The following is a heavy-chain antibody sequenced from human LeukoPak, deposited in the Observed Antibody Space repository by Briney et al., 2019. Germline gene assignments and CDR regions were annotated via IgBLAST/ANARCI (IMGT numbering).Heavy chain of an antibody. D-gene: IGHD1-7*01. Sequence: ASVKVSCKASGGTFSSYAISWVRQAPGQGLEWMGRIIPILGIANYAQKFQGRVTITADKSTSTAYMELSSLRSEDTAVYYCARGLTGTYYYGMDVWGQGTTVTVSS. V-gene: IGHV1-69*04. J-gene: IGHJ6*02. CDR3: ARGLTGTYYYGMDV. CDR2: IIPILGIA. CDR1: GGTFSSYA.